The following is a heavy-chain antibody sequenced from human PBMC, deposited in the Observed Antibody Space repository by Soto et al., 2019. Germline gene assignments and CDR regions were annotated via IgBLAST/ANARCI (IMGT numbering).Heavy chain of an antibody. Sequence: GGSLRLSCAASGFTFSSYSMNWVRQAPGKGLEWVSSISSSSSYIYYADSVKGRFTISRDNAKNSLYLQMNSLRAEDTAVYYCARLERYSGSYYVDYWGQGTLVTVSS. CDR1: GFTFSSYS. CDR2: ISSSSSYI. CDR3: ARLERYSGSYYVDY. D-gene: IGHD1-26*01. V-gene: IGHV3-21*01. J-gene: IGHJ4*02.